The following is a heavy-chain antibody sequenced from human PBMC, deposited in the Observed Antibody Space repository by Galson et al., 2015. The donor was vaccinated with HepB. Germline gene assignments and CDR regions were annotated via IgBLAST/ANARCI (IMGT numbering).Heavy chain of an antibody. D-gene: IGHD2-15*01. Sequence: SVKVSCKASGYTFTGYPLHWVRQAPGQGLEWMGWINPNSGGTNYAQKFQGRVTMTRDTSINTAYMELSRLRPDDTAVYYCARIPGYCSGGSCSLFDYWGQGTLVTVSS. CDR1: GYTFTGYP. CDR2: INPNSGGT. J-gene: IGHJ4*02. CDR3: ARIPGYCSGGSCSLFDY. V-gene: IGHV1-2*02.